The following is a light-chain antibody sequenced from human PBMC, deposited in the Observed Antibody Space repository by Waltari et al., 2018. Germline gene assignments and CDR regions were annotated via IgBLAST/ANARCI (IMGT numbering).Light chain of an antibody. CDR2: GTS. Sequence: AIQMTQSPSSLSASVGDRVTITCRASQDIGNDLGWYQQKPGKAPKLLIYGTSSLESGVPSRFSGSRSGTYFTLTISSLQPEDFATYYCLQDSSYPRTFGQGTKVEIK. CDR3: LQDSSYPRT. V-gene: IGKV1-6*01. J-gene: IGKJ1*01. CDR1: QDIGND.